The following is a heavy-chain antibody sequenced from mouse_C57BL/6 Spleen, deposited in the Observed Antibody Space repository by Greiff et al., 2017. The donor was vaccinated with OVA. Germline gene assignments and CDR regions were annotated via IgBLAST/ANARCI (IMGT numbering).Heavy chain of an antibody. CDR3: ARWGVYGYDPYAMDY. CDR2: IDPETGGT. Sequence: QVQLQQSGAELVRPGASVTLSCKASGYTFTDYEMHWVKQTPVHGLEWIGAIDPETGGTAYNQKFKGKAILTADTSSSTAYMELRSLTSKDSAVYYCARWGVYGYDPYAMDYWGQGTSVTVSS. J-gene: IGHJ4*01. CDR1: GYTFTDYE. D-gene: IGHD2-2*01. V-gene: IGHV1-15*01.